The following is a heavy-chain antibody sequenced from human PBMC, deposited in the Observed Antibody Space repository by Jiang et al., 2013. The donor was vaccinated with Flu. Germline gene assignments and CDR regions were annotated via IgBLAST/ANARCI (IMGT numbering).Heavy chain of an antibody. CDR1: GGTFSSYA. CDR3: ATTEVYSYGYFGWFDP. D-gene: IGHD5-18*01. CDR2: IIPIFGTA. Sequence: VKKPGSSVKVSCKASGGTFSSYAISWVRQAPGQGLEWMGGIIPIFGTANYAQKFQGRVTITADESTSTAYMELSSLRSEDTAVYYCATTEVYSYGYFGWFDPWGQGTLVTVSS. V-gene: IGHV1-69*01. J-gene: IGHJ5*02.